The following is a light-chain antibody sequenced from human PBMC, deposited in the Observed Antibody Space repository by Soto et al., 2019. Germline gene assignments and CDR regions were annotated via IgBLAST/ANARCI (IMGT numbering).Light chain of an antibody. Sequence: DIYMTQSPSSLSASVGDRVTITCRASQGISSYLAWYQQKPGKAPKLLIYAASTLQSGVPSRFSGSGSGTDFTLTISSLQPEDVATYYCQKYNSAAWTFGQGTKVDI. J-gene: IGKJ1*01. CDR3: QKYNSAAWT. CDR1: QGISSY. CDR2: AAS. V-gene: IGKV1-27*01.